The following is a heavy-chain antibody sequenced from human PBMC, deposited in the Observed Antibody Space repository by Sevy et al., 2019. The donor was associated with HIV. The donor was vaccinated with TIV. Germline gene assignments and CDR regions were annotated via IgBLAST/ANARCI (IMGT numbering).Heavy chain of an antibody. V-gene: IGHV3-21*01. CDR1: GFTFSSYT. CDR2: ISSSSSYI. D-gene: IGHD2-2*01. CDR3: ARGRCSSTSCPVPNSFDP. J-gene: IGHJ5*02. Sequence: GGSLRLSCAGSGFTFSSYTMNWVRQAPGKGLEWVSSISSSSSYIYYADSVKGRFTISRDNAKNSLYLQMNSLRAEDTAVYYCARGRCSSTSCPVPNSFDPWGQGTLVTVSS.